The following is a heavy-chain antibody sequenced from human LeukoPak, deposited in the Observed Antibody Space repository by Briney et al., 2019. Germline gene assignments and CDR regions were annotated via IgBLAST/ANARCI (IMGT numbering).Heavy chain of an antibody. CDR2: INPSGGST. V-gene: IGHV1-46*01. Sequence: GASVKVSCKASGYTFTSYYMHWVRQAPGQGLEWMGIINPSGGSTSYAQKFQGRVTMTRDMSTSTVYMELSSLKSEDTAVYYCARDHFVVDHWFDPWGQGTLVTVSS. CDR3: ARDHFVVDHWFDP. D-gene: IGHD2-21*01. J-gene: IGHJ5*02. CDR1: GYTFTSYY.